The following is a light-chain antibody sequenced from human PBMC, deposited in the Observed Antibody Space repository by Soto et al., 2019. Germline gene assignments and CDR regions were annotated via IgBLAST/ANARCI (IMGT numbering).Light chain of an antibody. CDR1: QSVSGTH. Sequence: EIVLTQSPGTLSLSPGERATLSCRASQSVSGTHLAWYQQKPGQAPRLLIHGASSGASGIPDRFSGSGSGTDFNLTISRLEPEDSAVYFCQHYGSTPFTFGQGTKLEI. J-gene: IGKJ2*01. V-gene: IGKV3-20*01. CDR2: GAS. CDR3: QHYGSTPFT.